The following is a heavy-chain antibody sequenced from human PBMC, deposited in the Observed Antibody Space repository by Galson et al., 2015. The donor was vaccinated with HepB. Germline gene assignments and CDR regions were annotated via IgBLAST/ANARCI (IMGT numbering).Heavy chain of an antibody. J-gene: IGHJ4*02. CDR1: AFTFSSYA. Sequence: SLRLSCAASAFTFSSYAMNWVRQAPGKGLEWVSAISDSGGDTYYADSVKGRFTISRDNSKNTLSLQMNSLRVEDTAVYYCAKAEDIVVVVAALDYWGQGTLVTVSS. V-gene: IGHV3-23*01. CDR3: AKAEDIVVVVAALDY. D-gene: IGHD2-15*01. CDR2: ISDSGGDT.